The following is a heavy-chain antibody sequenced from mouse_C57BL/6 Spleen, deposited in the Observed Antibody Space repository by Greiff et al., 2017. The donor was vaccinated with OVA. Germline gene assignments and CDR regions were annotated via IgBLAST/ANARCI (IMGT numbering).Heavy chain of an antibody. D-gene: IGHD1-1*01. Sequence: QVQLQQSGPELVKPGASVKISCKASGYAFSSSWMNWVKQRPGTGLEWIGRIYPGDGDTNYNGKFKGKATLTADKSSSTAYLQLSSLTSEDSAVYFCARGNFYGSSSVAYWGQGTLVTVSA. J-gene: IGHJ3*01. CDR1: GYAFSSSW. V-gene: IGHV1-82*01. CDR3: ARGNFYGSSSVAY. CDR2: IYPGDGDT.